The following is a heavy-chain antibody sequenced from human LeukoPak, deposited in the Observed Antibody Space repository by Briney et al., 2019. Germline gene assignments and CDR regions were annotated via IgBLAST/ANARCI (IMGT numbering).Heavy chain of an antibody. CDR1: GYTLTELS. Sequence: EASVKVSCKVSGYTLTELSMHWVRQAPGKGLEWMGGFDPEDGETIYAQKFQGRVTMTEDTSTDTAYMELSSLRSEDTAVYYCPTARITFGGVIVMPFDYWGQGTLVTVSS. V-gene: IGHV1-24*01. CDR2: FDPEDGET. J-gene: IGHJ4*02. D-gene: IGHD3-16*02. CDR3: PTARITFGGVIVMPFDY.